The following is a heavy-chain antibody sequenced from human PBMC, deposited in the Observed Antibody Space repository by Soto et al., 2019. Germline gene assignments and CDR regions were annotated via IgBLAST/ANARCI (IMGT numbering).Heavy chain of an antibody. D-gene: IGHD2-2*01. Sequence: GGSLRLSCAASEFTFKSYGMHWVRQAPGKGLAWVAVISFDGNRKHYADSVRGRFTISRDNSKNTLYLQMNSLRTEDTAIYYCARDSYRGDVVLTPAPYGNDYWGRGTLVTVSS. V-gene: IGHV3-30*03. CDR3: ARDSYRGDVVLTPAPYGNDY. J-gene: IGHJ4*02. CDR1: EFTFKSYG. CDR2: ISFDGNRK.